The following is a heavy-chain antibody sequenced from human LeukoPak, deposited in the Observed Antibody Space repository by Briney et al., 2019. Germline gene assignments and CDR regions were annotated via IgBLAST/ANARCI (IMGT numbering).Heavy chain of an antibody. D-gene: IGHD3-10*01. CDR3: ATYYFGSGSYWNFDY. CDR1: GYIFTSYA. CDR2: INAGNGNT. J-gene: IGHJ4*02. V-gene: IGHV1-3*01. Sequence: ASVKVSCKASGYIFTSYAMHWARQAPGQRLEWMGLINAGNGNTKYSQKFQGRVTITRDTSASTAYMELSSLRSEDTAVYYCATYYFGSGSYWNFDYWGQGALVTVSS.